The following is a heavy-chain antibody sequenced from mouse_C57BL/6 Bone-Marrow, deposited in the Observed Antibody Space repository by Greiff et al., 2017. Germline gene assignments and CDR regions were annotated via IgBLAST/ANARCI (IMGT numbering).Heavy chain of an antibody. CDR2: ISSGSSTI. J-gene: IGHJ4*01. CDR3: AKAGSYYSNPYAMDY. Sequence: EVKVEESGGGLVKPGGSLKLSCAASGFTFSDYGMHWVRQAPEKGLEWVAYISSGSSTIYYADTVKGRFTISRDNAKNTLFLQMTSLRSEDTAMYYCAKAGSYYSNPYAMDYWGQGTSVTVSS. CDR1: GFTFSDYG. V-gene: IGHV5-17*01. D-gene: IGHD2-5*01.